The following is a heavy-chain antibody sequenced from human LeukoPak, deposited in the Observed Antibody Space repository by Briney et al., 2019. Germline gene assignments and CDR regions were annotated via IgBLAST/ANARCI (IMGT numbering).Heavy chain of an antibody. CDR2: ISYTGST. CDR3: ARQLLVGATYYFDY. D-gene: IGHD1-26*01. J-gene: IGHJ4*02. V-gene: IGHV4-59*08. CDR1: GGSISSYY. Sequence: SETLSLTCTVSGGSISSYYWSWIRQPPGKGLEWIGYISYTGSTNYNPSLKSRVTISVDTSKNQFSLKLSSVTAADTAVYYCARQLLVGATYYFDYWGQGTLVTVSS.